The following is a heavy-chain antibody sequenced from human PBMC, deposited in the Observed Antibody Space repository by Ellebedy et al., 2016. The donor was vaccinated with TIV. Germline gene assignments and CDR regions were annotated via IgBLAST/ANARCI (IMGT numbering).Heavy chain of an antibody. J-gene: IGHJ4*02. CDR2: IKSKKDGGTI. V-gene: IGHV3-15*01. Sequence: GESLKISXVASGFIFNRHTLHWVRQAPGKGLEWVARIKSKKDGGTIDYAETVKGRFTISRDDSKSTVYLQMNSLKTEDTAVYYCTTDPRDWGQGTLVTVSS. CDR3: TTDPRD. CDR1: GFIFNRHT.